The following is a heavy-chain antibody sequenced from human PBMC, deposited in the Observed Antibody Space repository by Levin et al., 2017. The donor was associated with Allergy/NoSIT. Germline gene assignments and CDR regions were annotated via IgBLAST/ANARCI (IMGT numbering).Heavy chain of an antibody. CDR2: ISSSSSYI. Sequence: PGGSLRLSCAASGFTFSSYSMNWVRQAPGKGLEWVSSISSSSSYIYYADSVKGRFTISRDNAKNSLYLQMNSLRAEDTAVYYCARSPKYCSSTSCYYFDYWGQGTLVTVSS. J-gene: IGHJ4*02. CDR3: ARSPKYCSSTSCYYFDY. D-gene: IGHD2-2*01. CDR1: GFTFSSYS. V-gene: IGHV3-21*01.